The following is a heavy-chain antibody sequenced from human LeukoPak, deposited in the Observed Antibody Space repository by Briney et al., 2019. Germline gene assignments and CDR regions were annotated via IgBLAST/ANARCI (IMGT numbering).Heavy chain of an antibody. CDR2: IYYSGST. CDR1: GGSISSYY. CDR3: ARDNRYCSSTSCYDPYYYYGMDV. D-gene: IGHD2-2*01. J-gene: IGHJ6*04. V-gene: IGHV4-59*01. Sequence: PSETLSLTCTVSGGSISSYYWSWIRQPPGKGLEWIGYIYYSGSTNYNPSLKSRVTISVDTSKNQFSLKLSSVTAADTAVYYCARDNRYCSSTSCYDPYYYYGMDVWGKGTTVTVSS.